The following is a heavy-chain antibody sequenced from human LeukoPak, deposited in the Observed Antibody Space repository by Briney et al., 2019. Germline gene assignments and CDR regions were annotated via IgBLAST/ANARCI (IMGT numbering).Heavy chain of an antibody. V-gene: IGHV3-30*18. CDR3: AKEWGDFDAFDI. Sequence: PGGSLRLSCAASGFTFSNAWMSWVRQAPGKGLEWVAVISYDASGKYYADSVKGRFTISRDNSKNTLYLQMSSLRAEDTAVYYCAKEWGDFDAFDIWGQGTMVTVSS. CDR1: GFTFSNAW. J-gene: IGHJ3*02. D-gene: IGHD3-10*01. CDR2: ISYDASGK.